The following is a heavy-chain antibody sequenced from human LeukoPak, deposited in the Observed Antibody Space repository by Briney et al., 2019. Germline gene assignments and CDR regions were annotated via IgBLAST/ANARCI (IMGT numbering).Heavy chain of an antibody. J-gene: IGHJ6*02. CDR3: ANQAHCSDGSCYYYYGMDV. CDR1: GGSISSSSYY. V-gene: IGHV4-39*01. CDR2: IYYSGST. Sequence: SETLSLTCTVSGGSISSSSYYWGWIRQPPGKGLEWIGSIYYSGSTYYNPSLKSRVTISVDTSKNQFSLKLSSVAAADLDVYNCANQAHCSDGSCYYYYGMDVWGQGTTVTVSS. D-gene: IGHD2-15*01.